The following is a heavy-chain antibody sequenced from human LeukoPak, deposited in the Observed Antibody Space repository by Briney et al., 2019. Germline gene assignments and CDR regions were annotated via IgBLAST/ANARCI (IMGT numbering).Heavy chain of an antibody. D-gene: IGHD3-10*01. CDR1: GGSFSGYY. Sequence: SETLSLTCAVYGGSFSGYYWSWIRQPPGKGLEWIGEINHSGSTNYNPSLKSRVTISVDTSKNQFSLKLSSVTAADTAVYYCARGLNPDPYYYGSGSPRRAHYGMDVWGQGTTVTVSS. CDR2: INHSGST. CDR3: ARGLNPDPYYYGSGSPRRAHYGMDV. V-gene: IGHV4-34*01. J-gene: IGHJ6*02.